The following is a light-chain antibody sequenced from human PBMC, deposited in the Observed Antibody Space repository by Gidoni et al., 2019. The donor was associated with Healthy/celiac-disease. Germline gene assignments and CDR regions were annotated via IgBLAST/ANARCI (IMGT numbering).Light chain of an antibody. CDR1: SSDVGGYNY. CDR3: CSYAGSSWV. CDR2: DVS. J-gene: IGLJ3*02. V-gene: IGLV2-11*01. Sequence: QSALTQPRSVSGSPGQSVTISCTGTSSDVGGYNYVSWYQQHPGKAPNLMIYDVSKRPSGVPDRFSGSKSGNTASLTISGLQAEDEADYYCCSYAGSSWVFGGGTKLTVL.